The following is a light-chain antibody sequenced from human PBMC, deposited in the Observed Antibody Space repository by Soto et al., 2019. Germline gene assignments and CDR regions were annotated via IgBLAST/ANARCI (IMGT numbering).Light chain of an antibody. CDR1: QSVTSNY. V-gene: IGKV3-20*01. CDR2: GAS. Sequence: EIVLTQSPGTLSLSPGERATLSCRASQSVTSNYLAWYQQKPGQAPRLLIFGASIRDTGIPDSVSGSGSGTDFTLTISRLEPEDCAVYDCHQYGSSPGTFGQGTKVDIK. J-gene: IGKJ1*01. CDR3: HQYGSSPGT.